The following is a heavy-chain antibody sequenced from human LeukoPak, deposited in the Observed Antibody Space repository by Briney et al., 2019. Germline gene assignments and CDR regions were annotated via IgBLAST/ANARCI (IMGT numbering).Heavy chain of an antibody. D-gene: IGHD3-3*01. Sequence: GGSLRLSCEASGLIFSSYWMSWVRQAPGKGLEWVANIKKDGSEMYYVDSVKGRFTISRGNAKNSLYLQMNNLRAEDTAVYYCASKGGSFTISGVLYNDAFAIWGQGTMVTVSA. CDR2: IKKDGSEM. J-gene: IGHJ3*02. CDR3: ASKGGSFTISGVLYNDAFAI. CDR1: GLIFSSYW. V-gene: IGHV3-7*01.